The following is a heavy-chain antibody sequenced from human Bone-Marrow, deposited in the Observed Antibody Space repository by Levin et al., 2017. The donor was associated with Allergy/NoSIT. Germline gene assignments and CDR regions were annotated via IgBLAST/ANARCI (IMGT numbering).Heavy chain of an antibody. Sequence: GGSLRLSCAASGFTFSGYWMSWVRQAPGMGLEWVANIKLDESEKYYVDSVKGRFTISRDNAKNSLYLQMNSLRAEDTAVYYCARGGGNFDYWGQGTLVTVSS. CDR1: GFTFSGYW. V-gene: IGHV3-7*01. J-gene: IGHJ4*02. CDR2: IKLDESEK. CDR3: ARGGGNFDY. D-gene: IGHD3-16*01.